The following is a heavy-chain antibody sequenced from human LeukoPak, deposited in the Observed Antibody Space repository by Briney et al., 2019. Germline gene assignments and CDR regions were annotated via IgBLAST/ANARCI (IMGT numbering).Heavy chain of an antibody. CDR3: ATGRPNYYDSSGYFDY. Sequence: ASVKVSCKASGYTFTTYGISWVRQAPGQGLEWMGWISAYNGNTNYAQKLQGRVTMTTDTSTSTAYMELRSLRSDDTAVYYCATGRPNYYDSSGYFDYWGQGTLVTVSS. D-gene: IGHD3-22*01. J-gene: IGHJ4*02. CDR2: ISAYNGNT. V-gene: IGHV1-18*01. CDR1: GYTFTTYG.